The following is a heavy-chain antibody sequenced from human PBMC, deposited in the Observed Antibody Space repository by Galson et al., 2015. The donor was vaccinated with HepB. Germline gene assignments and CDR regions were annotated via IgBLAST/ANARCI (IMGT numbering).Heavy chain of an antibody. Sequence: SLRLSCAASGLTFSTSAMNWFRQTPGERLEWVSAISGSGDSTSDADSMKGRFTISRDNSKNTVYLQINSLRAEDTAVYYCAKERGPDYDDRAFEYWGQGTLVTVSS. D-gene: IGHD3-22*01. CDR1: GLTFSTSA. V-gene: IGHV3-23*01. CDR2: ISGSGDST. J-gene: IGHJ4*02. CDR3: AKERGPDYDDRAFEY.